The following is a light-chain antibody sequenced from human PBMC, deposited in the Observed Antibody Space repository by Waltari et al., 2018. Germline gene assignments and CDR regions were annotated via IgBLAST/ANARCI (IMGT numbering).Light chain of an antibody. Sequence: VVMTQSPLSLSVSPGEPASIPSRPIESLHSSGYTYLDWYLQKPGQSPQLLISLASTRASGVPDRFSGSGSDTDFTLKISRVEAEDVGLYYCMQALQRPFTFGPGTKVEIK. J-gene: IGKJ3*01. CDR3: MQALQRPFT. CDR2: LAS. CDR1: ESLHSSGYTY. V-gene: IGKV2-28*01.